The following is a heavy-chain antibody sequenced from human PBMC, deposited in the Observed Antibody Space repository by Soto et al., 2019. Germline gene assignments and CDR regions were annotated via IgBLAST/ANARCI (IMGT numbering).Heavy chain of an antibody. D-gene: IGHD4-4*01. Sequence: GASVKVSCAACGYRFTSYYMHWVRQAPGQGLEWMGTINPSGGSTGYAQKFQGRVTMTRDTSTSTVYMEVSSLRSEDTAVYYCARELAGLTSVLYYYGMDVWGQGTTVTVSS. V-gene: IGHV1-46*01. CDR3: ARELAGLTSVLYYYGMDV. CDR1: GYRFTSYY. CDR2: INPSGGST. J-gene: IGHJ6*02.